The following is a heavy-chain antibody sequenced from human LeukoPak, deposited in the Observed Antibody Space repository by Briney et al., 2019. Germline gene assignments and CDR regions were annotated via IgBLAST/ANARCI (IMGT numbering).Heavy chain of an antibody. D-gene: IGHD2-2*01. Sequence: ASVKVSCKASGYTFTSYGISWVRQAPGQGFEWMGWISAYNGNTNYAQKLQGRVTMTTDTSTSTAYMELRSLRSDDTAVYYCARSVVVPAAVPDAFDIWGQGTMVTVSS. V-gene: IGHV1-18*01. CDR3: ARSVVVPAAVPDAFDI. CDR2: ISAYNGNT. J-gene: IGHJ3*02. CDR1: GYTFTSYG.